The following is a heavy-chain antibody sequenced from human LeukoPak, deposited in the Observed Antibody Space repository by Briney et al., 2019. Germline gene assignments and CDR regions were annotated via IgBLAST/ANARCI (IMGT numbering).Heavy chain of an antibody. V-gene: IGHV4-59*08. CDR1: GGSISSYY. D-gene: IGHD3-10*01. CDR2: IYYSGST. CDR3: AVPGSGSYYNQYFQH. Sequence: PSETLSLTCTVSGGSISSYYWSWIRQPPGKGLEWIGYIYYSGSTNYNPSLKSRVTISVDTSKNQFSLKLSSVTAADTAVYYCAVPGSGSYYNQYFQHWGQGTLVTVSS. J-gene: IGHJ1*01.